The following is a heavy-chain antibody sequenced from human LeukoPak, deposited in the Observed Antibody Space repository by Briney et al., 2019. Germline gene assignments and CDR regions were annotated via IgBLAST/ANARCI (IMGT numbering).Heavy chain of an antibody. V-gene: IGHV3-33*06. CDR2: IWSDKSNK. D-gene: IGHD4-11*01. CDR3: AKDAPRGFDYSNSVEY. CDR1: GFIFNHHA. Sequence: PGGSLRLSCAASGFIFNHHAMHWVRQAPGKGLEWVAVIWSDKSNKFYADSVRGRFTISRDDSRKTVYLQMEKMTAEDTAIYYCAKDAPRGFDYSNSVEYWGQGALVTVAS. J-gene: IGHJ4*02.